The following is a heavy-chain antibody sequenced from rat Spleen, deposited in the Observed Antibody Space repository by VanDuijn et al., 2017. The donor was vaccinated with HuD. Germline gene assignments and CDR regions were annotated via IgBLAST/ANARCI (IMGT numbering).Heavy chain of an antibody. D-gene: IGHD4-3*01. CDR2: IIYDGSST. CDR3: ATSGSGFAY. Sequence: EVQLVESDGGLVQPGRSLKVSCAASGFTFSDNAMAWVRQAPKKGLEWVATIIYDGSSTYYRDSVKGRFTISRDNAKNTLYLQMDGLRSEDTATYYCATSGSGFAYWGQGTLVTVSS. J-gene: IGHJ3*01. CDR1: GFTFSDNA. V-gene: IGHV5-17*01.